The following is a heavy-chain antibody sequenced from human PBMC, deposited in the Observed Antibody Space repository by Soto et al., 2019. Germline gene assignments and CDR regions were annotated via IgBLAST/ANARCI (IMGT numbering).Heavy chain of an antibody. CDR2: IYYSGST. V-gene: IGHV4-59*01. CDR3: ARALSYYYYYMDV. Sequence: SETLSLTCTVSGGSISSYYWSWIRQPPGKGLEWIGYIYYSGSTNYNPSLKSRVTISVDTSKNQFSLKLSSVTAADTAVYYCARALSYYYYYMDVWGKGTTVTVYS. J-gene: IGHJ6*03. CDR1: GGSISSYY.